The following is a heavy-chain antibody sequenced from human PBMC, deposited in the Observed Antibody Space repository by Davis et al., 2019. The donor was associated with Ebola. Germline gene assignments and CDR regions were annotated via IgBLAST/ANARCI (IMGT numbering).Heavy chain of an antibody. CDR1: GFTFSSYW. Sequence: GGSLRLSCAASGFTFSSYWMSWVRQAPGKGLEWVSAISGSGGSTYYADSVKGRFTISRDNSKNTLYLQMNSLRVEDTAVYYCAKGGTTAWGTMDVWGQGTTVTVSS. J-gene: IGHJ6*02. D-gene: IGHD1-7*01. CDR3: AKGGTTAWGTMDV. CDR2: ISGSGGST. V-gene: IGHV3-23*01.